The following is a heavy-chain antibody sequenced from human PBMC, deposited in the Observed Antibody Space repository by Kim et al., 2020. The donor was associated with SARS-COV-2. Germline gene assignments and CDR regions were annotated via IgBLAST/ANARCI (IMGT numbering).Heavy chain of an antibody. D-gene: IGHD6-19*01. CDR2: ISYDGSNK. V-gene: IGHV3-30*18. CDR1: GFTFSSYG. J-gene: IGHJ4*02. CDR3: AKEDPYSSADGVDY. Sequence: GGSLRLSCAASGFTFSSYGMHWVRQAPGKGLEWVAVISYDGSNKYYADSVKGRFTISRDNSKNTLYLQMNSLRAEDTAVYYCAKEDPYSSADGVDYWGQGTLVTVSS.